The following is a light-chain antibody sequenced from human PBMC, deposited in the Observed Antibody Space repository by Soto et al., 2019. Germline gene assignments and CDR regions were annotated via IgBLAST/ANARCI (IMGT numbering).Light chain of an antibody. CDR1: QSVSSN. J-gene: IGKJ1*01. V-gene: IGKV3-15*01. CDR3: QQYNNWPRT. Sequence: EIVLTQSPGTLSLSPGVRATLSCRASQSVSSNLAWYQQKPGQAPRLLIYGASTRATGIPARFSGSGSGTEFTLTISSLQSEDFAVYYCQQYNNWPRTFGQGTKVDIK. CDR2: GAS.